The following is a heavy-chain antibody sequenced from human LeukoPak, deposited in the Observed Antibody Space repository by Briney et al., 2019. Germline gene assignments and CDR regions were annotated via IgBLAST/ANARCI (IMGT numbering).Heavy chain of an antibody. J-gene: IGHJ6*02. CDR1: GYTFTGYY. CDR3: ARVGYCSSTSCYTYYYYGMDV. CDR2: INPNSGGT. Sequence: ASVKVSCKASGYTFTGYYMHWVRQAPGQGLEWMGWINPNSGGTNYAQKFQGRVTMTGDTSISTAYMELSRLRSDDTAVYYCARVGYCSSTSCYTYYYYGMDVWGQGTTVTVSS. D-gene: IGHD2-2*02. V-gene: IGHV1-2*02.